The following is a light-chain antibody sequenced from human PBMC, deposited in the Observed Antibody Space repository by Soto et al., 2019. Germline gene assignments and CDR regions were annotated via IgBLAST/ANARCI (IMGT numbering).Light chain of an antibody. CDR3: QVGKL. Sequence: SYELTQAPSVSLAPGQTARITCGVNNIGTKSVHWYRQNPGQAPVLVVFDDNDRPSGIPERFSGSNSENTATLTISRVEAGDEADYYCQVGKLFDGGTKLTVL. CDR1: NIGTKS. CDR2: DDN. J-gene: IGLJ2*01. V-gene: IGLV3-21*02.